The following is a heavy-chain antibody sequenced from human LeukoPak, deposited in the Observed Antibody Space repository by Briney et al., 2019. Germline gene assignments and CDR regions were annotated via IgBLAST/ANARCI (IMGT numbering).Heavy chain of an antibody. CDR3: VLGSPFDY. J-gene: IGHJ4*02. CDR2: ISSSSRSI. D-gene: IGHD3-10*01. Sequence: AGGSLRLSCAASGFTFSSYSMNWVRQAPGKGLEWVSYISSSSRSIYYADSAKGRFTISRDNANNSLSLQMNSLRDEDTAVYYCVLGSPFDYWGQGTLVTVSS. V-gene: IGHV3-48*02. CDR1: GFTFSSYS.